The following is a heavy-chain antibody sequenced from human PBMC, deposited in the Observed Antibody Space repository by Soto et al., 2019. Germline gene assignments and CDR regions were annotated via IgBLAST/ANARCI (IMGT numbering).Heavy chain of an antibody. J-gene: IGHJ6*02. D-gene: IGHD2-21*02. Sequence: GASVKVSCKASGYTFTSYDINWVRQATGQGLEWMGWMNPNSGNTGYAQKFQGRVTMTRNTSISTAYMELSSLRSEDTAVYYCARAKHDLRAPYYYYYGMDVWGQGTTVTVSS. CDR2: MNPNSGNT. CDR1: GYTFTSYD. V-gene: IGHV1-8*01. CDR3: ARAKHDLRAPYYYYYGMDV.